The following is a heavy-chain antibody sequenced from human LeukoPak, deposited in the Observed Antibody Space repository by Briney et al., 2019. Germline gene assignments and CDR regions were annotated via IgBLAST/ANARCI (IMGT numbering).Heavy chain of an antibody. D-gene: IGHD3-22*01. CDR3: ARFYDSSGYYHDY. CDR2: IYYSGST. CDR1: GGSICSGGYY. Sequence: SETLSLTCTVSGGSICSGGYYWSWIRQHPGKGLEWIGYIYYSGSTYYNPSLKSRVTISVDTSKNQFSLKLSSVTAADTAVYYCARFYDSSGYYHDYWGQGTLVTVSS. V-gene: IGHV4-31*03. J-gene: IGHJ4*02.